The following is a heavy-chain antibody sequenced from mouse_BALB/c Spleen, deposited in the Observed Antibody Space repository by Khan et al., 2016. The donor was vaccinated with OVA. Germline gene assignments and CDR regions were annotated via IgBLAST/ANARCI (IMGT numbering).Heavy chain of an antibody. V-gene: IGHV5-6*01. CDR2: ISSDGTYT. J-gene: IGHJ3*01. CDR1: GFTFSVYS. CDR3: ASHLTGSFAY. Sequence: EVELVESGGDLVKPGGSLKLSCAASGFTFSVYSMSWVRQTPDKRLEWVATISSDGTYTYYPDSVKGRFTISRDNAKNTLFLQMSSLKSEDTAMYYCASHLTGSFAYWGQGTLVTVSA. D-gene: IGHD4-1*01.